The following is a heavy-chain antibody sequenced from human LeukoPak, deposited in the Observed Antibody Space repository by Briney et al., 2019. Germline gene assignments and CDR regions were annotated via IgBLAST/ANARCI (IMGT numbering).Heavy chain of an antibody. J-gene: IGHJ3*02. Sequence: GGSLILSCAASGFSFSTYVINWVRHAQGKGLEWDSSISRTGVYLNYADSVKGRFTISRDNAKNALYLQMNSLTAEDTAVYYCASLTPLPDYYFSGGDVLDIWGQGTMVTVSS. V-gene: IGHV3-21*01. D-gene: IGHD3-10*01. CDR1: GFSFSTYV. CDR2: ISRTGVYL. CDR3: ASLTPLPDYYFSGGDVLDI.